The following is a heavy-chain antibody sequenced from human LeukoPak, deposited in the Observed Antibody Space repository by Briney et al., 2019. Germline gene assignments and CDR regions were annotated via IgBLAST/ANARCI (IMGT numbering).Heavy chain of an antibody. CDR1: GGTFSSYA. Sequence: GASVKVSCKASGGTFSSYAISWVRQAPGQGLEWMGGIIPIFGTANYAQKFQGRVTITADESTSTAYMELSSLRSEDTAVYYCARVRWYYYGSGSYSKLYYFDYWGQGTLVTVSS. CDR2: IIPIFGTA. D-gene: IGHD3-10*01. CDR3: ARVRWYYYGSGSYSKLYYFDY. V-gene: IGHV1-69*13. J-gene: IGHJ4*02.